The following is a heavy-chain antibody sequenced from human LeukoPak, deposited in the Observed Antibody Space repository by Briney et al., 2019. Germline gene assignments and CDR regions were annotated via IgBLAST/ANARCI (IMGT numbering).Heavy chain of an antibody. CDR1: RFTPSSFW. V-gene: IGHV3-7*01. D-gene: IGHD3-10*01. CDR2: IKQDGSEK. CDR3: ARVRGNYYYMDV. J-gene: IGHJ6*03. Sequence: GGSLRLSCAASRFTPSSFWISWVREAPGPGLEWVASIKQDGSEKYYVYSVKGRFTISRDNAKNSLYMQMNSLRAEDTAVYYGARVRGNYYYMDVWGKGNTVTISS.